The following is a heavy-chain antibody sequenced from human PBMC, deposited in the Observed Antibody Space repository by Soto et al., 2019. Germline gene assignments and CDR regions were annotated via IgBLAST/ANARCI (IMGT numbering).Heavy chain of an antibody. CDR2: IIPIFGTA. Sequence: QVQLVQSGAEVKKPGSSVKVSGKASVGTFSRYAIRWVLQAPGQGLEWMGGIIPIFGTANYAQKFQGRVTITADESTSTAYMELSSLRSEDTAVYFWASHQPHHYYYGMDVWGQGTPVTVSS. CDR1: VGTFSRYA. V-gene: IGHV1-69*12. J-gene: IGHJ6*02. CDR3: ASHQPHHYYYGMDV.